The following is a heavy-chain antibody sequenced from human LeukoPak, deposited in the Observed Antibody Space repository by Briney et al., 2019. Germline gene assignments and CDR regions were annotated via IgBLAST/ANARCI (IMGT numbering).Heavy chain of an antibody. V-gene: IGHV3-73*01. CDR2: TRSKANSYAT. Sequence: GGSLKLSCAASVFTFSGSAMHWVRQASGKGREGVGRTRSKANSYATAYAASVKGRFTISRDDSKNTAYLQMNSLRTEDTAVYYCTRLTYSSSSDYWGQGTLVTVSS. CDR3: TRLTYSSSSDY. D-gene: IGHD6-13*01. CDR1: VFTFSGSA. J-gene: IGHJ4*02.